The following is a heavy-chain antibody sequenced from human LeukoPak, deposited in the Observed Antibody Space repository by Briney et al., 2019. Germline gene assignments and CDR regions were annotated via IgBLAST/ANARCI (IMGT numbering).Heavy chain of an antibody. Sequence: SETLSLTCAVYGGSFSGYYWSWIRQPPGKGLEWIGEINHSGSTNYNPSLKSRVTISVGTSKNQFSLKLSSVTAADTAVYYCARLTGNNWFDPWGQGTLVTVSS. CDR1: GGSFSGYY. V-gene: IGHV4-34*01. CDR2: INHSGST. J-gene: IGHJ5*02. D-gene: IGHD1-20*01. CDR3: ARLTGNNWFDP.